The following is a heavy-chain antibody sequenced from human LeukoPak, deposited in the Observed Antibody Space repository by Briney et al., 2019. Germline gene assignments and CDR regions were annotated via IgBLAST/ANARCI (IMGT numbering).Heavy chain of an antibody. V-gene: IGHV3-23*01. CDR3: AKGRRSYGCLDY. J-gene: IGHJ4*02. CDR2: ISGSGGST. Sequence: GGSLRLSRAASGFTFSSYAMSWVRQAPGKGLEWVSAISGSGGSTYYADSVKGRFTISRDNSKNTLYLQMNSLRAEDTAVYYCAKGRRSYGCLDYWGQGTLVTVSS. D-gene: IGHD5-18*01. CDR1: GFTFSSYA.